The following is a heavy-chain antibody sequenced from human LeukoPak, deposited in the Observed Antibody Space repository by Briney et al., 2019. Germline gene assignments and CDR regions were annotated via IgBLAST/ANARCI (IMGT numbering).Heavy chain of an antibody. CDR3: ARDKGFGLFDY. J-gene: IGHJ4*02. V-gene: IGHV3-13*01. CDR2: IGTAGDT. Sequence: GSLRLSCAASGFTFSSYDMHWVRQATGKGLEWVSAIGTAGDTYYPGSVKGRFTISRENAKNSLYLQMNSLRAGDTAAYYCARDKGFGLFDYWGQGTLVTVSS. CDR1: GFTFSSYD. D-gene: IGHD3-10*01.